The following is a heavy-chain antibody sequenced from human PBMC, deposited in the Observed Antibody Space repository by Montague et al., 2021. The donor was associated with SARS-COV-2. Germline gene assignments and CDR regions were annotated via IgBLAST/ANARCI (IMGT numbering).Heavy chain of an antibody. V-gene: IGHV4-38-2*02. CDR3: ARSQDCSTTGCHFDY. J-gene: IGHJ4*02. CDR1: GYSISSGYY. Sequence: SETLSLTPTVSGYSISSGYYWGWIRQPPGKGLEWIGSIYHSGSTYYNPSLKSRVTISVDTSKNQFSLKLSSVTAADTAVYYCARSQDCSTTGCHFDYWGQGTLVTVSS. D-gene: IGHD2-2*01. CDR2: IYHSGST.